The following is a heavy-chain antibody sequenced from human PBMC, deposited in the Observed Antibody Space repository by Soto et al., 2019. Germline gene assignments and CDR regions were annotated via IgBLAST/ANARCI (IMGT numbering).Heavy chain of an antibody. Sequence: SETLSLTCAVSGDSISGSQWWSWVRLPPGKGLEWIGEISHTGTTNYNPSLKSRVTMSVYKPKNQFSLNLTSVTAADTAVYYCARVISSRDEDFDYWGQGTVVTVSS. CDR3: ARVISSRDEDFDY. CDR1: GDSISGSQW. CDR2: ISHTGTT. D-gene: IGHD2-2*01. J-gene: IGHJ4*02. V-gene: IGHV4-4*02.